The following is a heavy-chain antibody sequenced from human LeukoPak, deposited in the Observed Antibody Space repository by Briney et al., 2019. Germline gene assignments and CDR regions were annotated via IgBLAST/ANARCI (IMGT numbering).Heavy chain of an antibody. CDR2: IISMGGTT. Sequence: QSGGSLRLSCAASGFTFSSYAVSWVRQTPGKGLEWVLAIISMGGTTYYAASVKGRFSISRDNSQNTLYLQMIGMRAEDTALYYCAKDRNGWPANFDSWGQGTLVTVSA. D-gene: IGHD6-19*01. J-gene: IGHJ4*02. CDR1: GFTFSSYA. V-gene: IGHV3-23*01. CDR3: AKDRNGWPANFDS.